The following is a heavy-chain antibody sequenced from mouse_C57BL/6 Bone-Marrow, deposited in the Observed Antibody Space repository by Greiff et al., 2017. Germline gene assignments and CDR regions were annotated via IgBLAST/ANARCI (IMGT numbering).Heavy chain of an antibody. CDR1: GYSFTGPF. Sequence: SGYSFTGPFMYWVKQSHGTSLALIGRINPYNGDTLYNQKFKGKTTLTVDNSSSTAHMELLSLTFEDFAVYYCVREGLRGFAYWGQGTLVTVSA. J-gene: IGHJ3*01. D-gene: IGHD1-1*01. CDR2: INPYNGDT. CDR3: VREGLRGFAY. V-gene: IGHV1-37*01.